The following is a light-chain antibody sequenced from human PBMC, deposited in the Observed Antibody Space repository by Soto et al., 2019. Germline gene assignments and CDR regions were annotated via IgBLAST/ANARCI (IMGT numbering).Light chain of an antibody. Sequence: QSVLTQSSSASASLGSSVKLTCTLSSGHSSYIIAWHQQQPGKAPRYLMKLEGSGSYNKGSGVPDRFSGSSSGADRYLTISNLPFEDEADYYCETWDSNTPVFGGGTKVTVL. CDR1: SGHSSYI. V-gene: IGLV4-60*02. CDR3: ETWDSNTPV. CDR2: LEGSGSY. J-gene: IGLJ2*01.